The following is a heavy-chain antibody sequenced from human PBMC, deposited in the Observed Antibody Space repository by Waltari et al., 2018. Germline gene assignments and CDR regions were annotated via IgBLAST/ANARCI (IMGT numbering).Heavy chain of an antibody. J-gene: IGHJ4*02. CDR1: GGSFSGYY. CDR3: ARGFGRCSSTSCPRNDY. V-gene: IGHV4-34*01. CDR2: NNHSGST. Sequence: QVQLQQWGTGLLKPSETLSLTCAVYGGSFSGYYWSWIRQPPGKGLKWIGENNHSGSTNYNPSLKSRVTISVDTSKNQFSLKLSSVTAADTAVYYCARGFGRCSSTSCPRNDYWGQGTLVTVSS. D-gene: IGHD2-2*01.